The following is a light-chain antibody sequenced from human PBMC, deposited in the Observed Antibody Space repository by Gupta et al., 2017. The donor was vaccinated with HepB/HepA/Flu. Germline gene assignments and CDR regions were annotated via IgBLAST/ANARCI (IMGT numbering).Light chain of an antibody. CDR1: SSNIGNNY. V-gene: IGLV1-51*02. CDR3: ETWDSSRRGGV. J-gene: IGLJ2*01. CDR2: ENN. Sequence: QSVFTQPPSVSAAPGQKVTISCSGSSSNIGNNYVAWYQQFPGTAPKLLIYENNKRPSGIPNRFSGSKSGTSATLGITGLQTGDEADYYCETWDSSRRGGVFGGGTKVTVL.